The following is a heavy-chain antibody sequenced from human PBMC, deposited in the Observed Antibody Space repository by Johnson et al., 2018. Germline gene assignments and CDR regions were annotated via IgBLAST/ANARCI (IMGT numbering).Heavy chain of an antibody. CDR2: IYYSGST. J-gene: IGHJ6*03. Sequence: QVQLQESGPGLVKPSETLSLTCTVSGGSISSYYWSWIRQPPGKGLEWIGYIYYSGSTNYNPSLKSRVTISVDTSKNQFSLKLSSVTAADTAVYYCARPSGSYGYDYMDVWGKGTTVTVSS. CDR3: ARPSGSYGYDYMDV. CDR1: GGSISSYY. V-gene: IGHV4-59*12. D-gene: IGHD1-26*01.